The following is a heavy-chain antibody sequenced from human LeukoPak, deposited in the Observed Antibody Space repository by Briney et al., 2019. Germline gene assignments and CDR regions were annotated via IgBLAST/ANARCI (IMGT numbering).Heavy chain of an antibody. CDR2: INPNSGGT. CDR1: GYTFTGYY. Sequence: GASVKVSCKASGYTFTGYYMHWVRQAPGQGLEWMGWINPNSGGTNYAQKFQGRVTMTRDTSISTAYMELSRLRSDDTAVYYCARDHVVVAATLYYFDYWGQGTLVTVSS. D-gene: IGHD2-15*01. J-gene: IGHJ4*02. CDR3: ARDHVVVAATLYYFDY. V-gene: IGHV1-2*02.